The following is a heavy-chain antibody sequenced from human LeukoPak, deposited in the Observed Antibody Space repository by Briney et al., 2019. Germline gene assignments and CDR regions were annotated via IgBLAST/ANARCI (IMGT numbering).Heavy chain of an antibody. CDR2: IAYDEINT. CDR3: ARARSDVAAASA. D-gene: IGHD6-13*01. V-gene: IGHV3-30*03. Sequence: PGGSLRLSCAASGFTFSNFVMNWVRQAPGKGLEWVAVIAYDEINTNHADSVKGRFTISRDNAKNSLYLQMNSLRAEDTAVYYCARARSDVAAASAWGQGTLVTVSS. J-gene: IGHJ4*02. CDR1: GFTFSNFV.